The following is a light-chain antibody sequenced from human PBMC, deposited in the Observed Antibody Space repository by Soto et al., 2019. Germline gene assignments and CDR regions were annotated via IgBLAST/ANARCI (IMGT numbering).Light chain of an antibody. Sequence: ALTQPPSVSGSPGQSVTISCTGTSSDVGGYNYVSWYQQHPGKAPKLMIYDVSKRPSGVPDRFSGSKSGNTASLTISGLQAEDEADYYCCSYAGGYTHYVFATGTKVTVL. V-gene: IGLV2-11*01. CDR3: CSYAGGYTHYV. CDR1: SSDVGGYNY. CDR2: DVS. J-gene: IGLJ1*01.